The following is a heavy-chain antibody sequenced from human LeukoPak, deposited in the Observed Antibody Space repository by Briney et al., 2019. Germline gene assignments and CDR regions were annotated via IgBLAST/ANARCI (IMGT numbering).Heavy chain of an antibody. CDR1: GGSISSNNYY. CDR2: IFYSGST. D-gene: IGHD3-10*01. CDR3: ARRAMSRGVTQYYFDY. J-gene: IGHJ4*02. V-gene: IGHV4-39*01. Sequence: SETLSLTCTVSGGSISSNNYYWGWIRQPPGKGLEWIGSIFYSGSTYYNSSLKSRVTISVDTSKNQFSLTLRSVTAADTAVYYCARRAMSRGVTQYYFDYWGQGTLVTVSS.